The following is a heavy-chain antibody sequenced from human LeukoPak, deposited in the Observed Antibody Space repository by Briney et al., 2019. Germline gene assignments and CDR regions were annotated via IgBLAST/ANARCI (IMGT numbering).Heavy chain of an antibody. V-gene: IGHV3-48*03. Sequence: GCALRLSCAASGFIFSNYDMKWVRQAPGNGLEWGSYISRSGTTIYYADSVKGRFTISRDTAKNSLYLQMNSLRAEDTAVYYCARVFDNWGQGSLVTISS. CDR1: GFIFSNYD. CDR2: ISRSGTTI. CDR3: ARVFDN. J-gene: IGHJ4*02.